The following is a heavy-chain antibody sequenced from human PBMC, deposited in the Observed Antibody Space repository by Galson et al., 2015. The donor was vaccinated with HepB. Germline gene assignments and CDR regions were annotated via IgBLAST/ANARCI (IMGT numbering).Heavy chain of an antibody. CDR1: GYTFTSYG. J-gene: IGHJ3*02. Sequence: QSGAEVKKPGASVKVSCKASGYTFTSYGISWVRQAPGQGLEWMGIINPSGGSTSYAQKFQGRVTMTRDTSTSTVYMELSSLRSEDTAVYCCARETGTTDAFDIWGQGTMVTVSS. CDR2: INPSGGST. D-gene: IGHD1-7*01. CDR3: ARETGTTDAFDI. V-gene: IGHV1-46*01.